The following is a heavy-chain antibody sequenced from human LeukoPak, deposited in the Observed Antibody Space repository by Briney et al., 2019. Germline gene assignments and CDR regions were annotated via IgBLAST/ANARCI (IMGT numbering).Heavy chain of an antibody. CDR2: FDPEDGET. V-gene: IGHV1-24*01. CDR1: GYTLTELS. CDR3: ATGGIYYYGSGSYNY. D-gene: IGHD3-10*01. Sequence: ASVKVSCKVSGYTLTELSMHWVRQAPGKGLEWMGGFDPEDGETIYAQKFQGRVTMTEDTSTDTAYMELSSLRSEDTAVYYCATGGIYYYGSGSYNYWGQGTLVTVSS. J-gene: IGHJ4*02.